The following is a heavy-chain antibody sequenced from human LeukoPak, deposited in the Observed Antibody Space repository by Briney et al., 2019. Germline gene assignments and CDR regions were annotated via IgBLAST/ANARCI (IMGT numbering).Heavy chain of an antibody. V-gene: IGHV3-30*01. CDR2: ISYDGSNK. D-gene: IGHD6-19*01. CDR3: ARQRTVAGTGFDY. Sequence: PGGSLRLSCAASGFTFSSYAMHWVRRAPGKGLEWVAVISYDGSNKYYADSVKGRFTISRDNSKNTLYLQMNSLRAEDTAVYYCARQRTVAGTGFDYWGQGTLVTVSS. CDR1: GFTFSSYA. J-gene: IGHJ4*02.